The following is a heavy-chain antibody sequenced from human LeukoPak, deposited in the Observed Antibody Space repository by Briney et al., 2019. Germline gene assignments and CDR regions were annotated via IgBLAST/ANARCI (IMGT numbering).Heavy chain of an antibody. CDR3: ARDRGGRTGLDD. V-gene: IGHV3-7*04. D-gene: IGHD2-15*01. CDR2: IKEDGGEK. CDR1: GITFSRSW. Sequence: PGGSLRLSCAASGITFSRSWMSWVRQAPGKGLEWVAFIKEDGGEKYYVDSVKGRFTISRDNAENSLYLQMNSLRAEDTAVYYCARDRGGRTGLDDWGQGTLVTVSS. J-gene: IGHJ4*02.